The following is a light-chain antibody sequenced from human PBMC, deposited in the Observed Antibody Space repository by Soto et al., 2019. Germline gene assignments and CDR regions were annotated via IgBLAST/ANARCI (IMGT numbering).Light chain of an antibody. CDR1: SSDVGGYHY. J-gene: IGLJ3*02. V-gene: IGLV2-14*01. CDR2: EVS. CDR3: RSYTSSSTRV. Sequence: QSALTQPASVSGSPGQSMTISCTGTSSDVGGYHYVSWYQQHPGKAPKLMIYEVSNRPSGVSNRFSGSKSGNTASLTISGLQAEDEADYYCRSYTSSSTRVFGGGTKLTVL.